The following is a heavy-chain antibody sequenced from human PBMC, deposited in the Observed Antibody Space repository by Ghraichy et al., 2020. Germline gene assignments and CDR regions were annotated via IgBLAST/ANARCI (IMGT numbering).Heavy chain of an antibody. CDR2: VYYTGST. V-gene: IGHV4-39*01. CDR3: TVGRTQVWLDL. D-gene: IGHD2-21*01. Sequence: SETLSLTCTVSGGSISSSSYYWVWNRQPPGKGVEWIGSVYYTGSTYYNPSLKSRVARSVDTSKSQFSLKLSSVTAADTAVYYSTVGRTQVWLDLWGQGTLVTVSS. CDR1: GGSISSSSYY. J-gene: IGHJ4*02.